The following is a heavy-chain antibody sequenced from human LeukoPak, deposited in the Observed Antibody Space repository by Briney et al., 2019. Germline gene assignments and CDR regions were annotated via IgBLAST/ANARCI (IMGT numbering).Heavy chain of an antibody. D-gene: IGHD4-17*01. CDR2: ISGSGAGK. Sequence: GGALRLSCAASGFTFSTYAMTWVRQAPGKGLEWVSSISGSGAGKFYAAPVKGLFTTSRDNSKNTLYVQLNSLRAEDTAVYYCAKAAYGDYAGAFDIWGQGTMVIVSS. CDR1: GFTFSTYA. J-gene: IGHJ3*02. CDR3: AKAAYGDYAGAFDI. V-gene: IGHV3-23*01.